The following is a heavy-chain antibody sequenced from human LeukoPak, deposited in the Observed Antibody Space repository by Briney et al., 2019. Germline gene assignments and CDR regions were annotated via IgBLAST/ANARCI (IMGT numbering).Heavy chain of an antibody. V-gene: IGHV3-30*04. CDR2: ISYDGSNK. Sequence: PGGSLRLSCAASGFTFSSYAMHWVRQAPGKGLEWVAVISYDGSNKYYADSVKGRFTISRDNSKNTLYLQMNSLRAEDTAVYYCASIIAVAGNIDYWGQGTLVTVSS. J-gene: IGHJ4*02. CDR1: GFTFSSYA. D-gene: IGHD6-19*01. CDR3: ASIIAVAGNIDY.